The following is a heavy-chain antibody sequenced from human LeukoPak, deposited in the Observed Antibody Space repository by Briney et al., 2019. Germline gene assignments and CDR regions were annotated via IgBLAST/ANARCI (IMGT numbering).Heavy chain of an antibody. CDR3: ATRTRGYAFDY. J-gene: IGHJ4*02. CDR1: GVSISAYY. D-gene: IGHD5-12*01. Sequence: SETLSLTCTVSGVSISAYYWSWIRQPPGKGLEWIGYIYYSGSTNYNPSLKSRVTMSVDTSKNQFSLKLSSVTTADTAVYYCATRTRGYAFDYWGQGTLVTVSS. V-gene: IGHV4-59*01. CDR2: IYYSGST.